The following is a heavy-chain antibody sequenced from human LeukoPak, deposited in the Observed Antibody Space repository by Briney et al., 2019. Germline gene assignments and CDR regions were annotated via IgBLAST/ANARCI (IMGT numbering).Heavy chain of an antibody. V-gene: IGHV3-23*01. CDR2: ISGSGGST. CDR3: AKRRGLELLYYYYMDV. D-gene: IGHD1-7*01. CDR1: GFTFSSYS. J-gene: IGHJ6*03. Sequence: PGGSLRLSCAASGFTFSSYSMNWVRQPPGKGLEWVSAISGSGGSTYYADSVKGRFTISRDNSKNTLYLQMNSLRAEDTAVYYCAKRRGLELLYYYYMDVWGKGTTVTVSS.